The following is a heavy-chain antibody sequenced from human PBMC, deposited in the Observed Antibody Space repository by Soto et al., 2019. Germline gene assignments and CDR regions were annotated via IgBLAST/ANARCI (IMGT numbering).Heavy chain of an antibody. CDR3: ARGVGATTPYWFDP. CDR2: IYHSGST. J-gene: IGHJ5*02. CDR1: GGSLSGYY. D-gene: IGHD1-26*01. Sequence: SETLSLTCEVYGGSLSGYYWSWIRQPPGRGLEWIGEIYHSGSTTYNPSLKSRVTISVDKSKNQFSLKLSSVTAADTAVYYCARGVGATTPYWFDPWGQGTLVTVSS. V-gene: IGHV4-34*01.